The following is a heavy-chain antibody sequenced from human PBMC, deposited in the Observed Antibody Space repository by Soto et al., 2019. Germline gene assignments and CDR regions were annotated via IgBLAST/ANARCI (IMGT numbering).Heavy chain of an antibody. J-gene: IGHJ6*02. CDR3: ARDDATARVSADYYYYGMDG. V-gene: IGHV1-18*01. CDR2: ISAYNGNT. CDR1: GYTFTIYG. D-gene: IGHD5-18*01. Sequence: ASVKVSCKASGYTFTIYGISWVLQAPGQGLEWMGWISAYNGNTNYAQKLQGRVTMTTDTSTSTAYMELRSLRSDDTAVYYCARDDATARVSADYYYYGMDGWGQGTTVTVAS.